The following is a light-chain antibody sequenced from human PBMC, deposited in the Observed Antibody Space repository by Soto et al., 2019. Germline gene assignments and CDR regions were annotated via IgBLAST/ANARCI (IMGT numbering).Light chain of an antibody. Sequence: QSALTQPASVSGSPGQSFTTSCTGTSSDVGGYNYVSWYQQQPGKAPKLMFYDVSNRPSGVSNRFSGSKSGNTASLTISGLQAEDEADYYCSSYTRSSTLYVVFGGGTKVTVL. J-gene: IGLJ2*01. CDR1: SSDVGGYNY. CDR2: DVS. V-gene: IGLV2-14*01. CDR3: SSYTRSSTLYVV.